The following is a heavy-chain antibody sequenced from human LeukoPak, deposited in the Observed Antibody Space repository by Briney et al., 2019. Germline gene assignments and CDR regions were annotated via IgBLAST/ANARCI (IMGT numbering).Heavy chain of an antibody. J-gene: IGHJ4*02. V-gene: IGHV4-39*01. CDR1: GGSISSSSYY. CDR2: IYYSGST. Sequence: SETLSLTCTVSGGSISSSSYYWGWIRQPPGKGLEWIGSIYYSGSTYYNPSLKSRVTISVDTSKNQFSLKLSFVTAADTAVYYCARLRGRELHLWGQGTLVTVSS. CDR3: ARLRGRELHL. D-gene: IGHD1-26*01.